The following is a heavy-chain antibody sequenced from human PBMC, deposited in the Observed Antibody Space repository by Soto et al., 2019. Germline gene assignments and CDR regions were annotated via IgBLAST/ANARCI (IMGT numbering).Heavy chain of an antibody. J-gene: IGHJ4*02. CDR3: ARHTPAISISDH. CDR1: GGSISSSSYY. D-gene: IGHD2-15*01. Sequence: QLQLQESGPGLVKPSETLSLTCTVSGGSISSSSYYWGWIRQPPGKGLEWIGSIYYSGSTYYNPSLKSRVTISVDTSKNQFSLKLSSVTAADTAVYYCARHTPAISISDHWGQGTLVTASS. CDR2: IYYSGST. V-gene: IGHV4-39*01.